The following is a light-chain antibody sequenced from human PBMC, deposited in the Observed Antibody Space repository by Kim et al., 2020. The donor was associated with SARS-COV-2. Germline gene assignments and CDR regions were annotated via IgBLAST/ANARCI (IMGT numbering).Light chain of an antibody. J-gene: IGKJ1*01. CDR1: QSVNSN. CDR3: QQYNTWPRT. CDR2: GAS. V-gene: IGKV3-15*01. Sequence: VSPGESATLAGRASQSVNSNFAWYQQKPGQSPRLLIFGASTRATGIPARFSGSGSGTEFTLTISSLQSEDFAVYYCQQYNTWPRTFGQGTKVDIK.